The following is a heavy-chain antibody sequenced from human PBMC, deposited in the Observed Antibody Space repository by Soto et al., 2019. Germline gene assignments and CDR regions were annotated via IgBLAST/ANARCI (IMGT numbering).Heavy chain of an antibody. CDR2: ITRNGSGK. Sequence: EVQLVESGGGLVQPGGSLRLSCAASGFTFSSYWMIWVRQAPGKGLEWVAIITRNGSGKYYGDSVKGRFTIARDTAKNSLSQKMNRLRAEDTAVYYCAGDQSWGYSSGWYDFWGQGTLVTVSS. J-gene: IGHJ5*01. D-gene: IGHD6-19*01. CDR3: AGDQSWGYSSGWYDF. V-gene: IGHV3-7*03. CDR1: GFTFSSYW.